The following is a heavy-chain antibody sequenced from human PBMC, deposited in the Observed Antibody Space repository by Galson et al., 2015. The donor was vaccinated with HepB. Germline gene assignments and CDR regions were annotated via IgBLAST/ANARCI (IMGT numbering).Heavy chain of an antibody. V-gene: IGHV3-23*01. CDR3: AKRIHYSSSWAYFDY. J-gene: IGHJ4*02. Sequence: SLRLSCAASGFTFSNYAMSWVRQSPGKGLEWVSAISDSGGDTYYADSVKGRFTISRDNSKNTLYLHMNSLRADDTAVYYCAKRIHYSSSWAYFDYWGRGT. CDR1: GFTFSNYA. D-gene: IGHD2-2*01. CDR2: ISDSGGDT.